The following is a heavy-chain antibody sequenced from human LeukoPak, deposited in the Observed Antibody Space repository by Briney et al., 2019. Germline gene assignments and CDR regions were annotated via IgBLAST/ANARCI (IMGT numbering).Heavy chain of an antibody. CDR3: ATIWFGESRPSFDY. CDR1: GYTLTELS. CDR2: FDPEDGET. J-gene: IGHJ4*02. V-gene: IGHV1-24*01. D-gene: IGHD3-10*01. Sequence: ASVKVSCKVSGYTLTELSMHWVRQAPGKGLEWMGGFDPEDGETIYAQKFQGRVTMTEDTSTDTAYMELSSLRSEDTAVHYCATIWFGESRPSFDYWGQGTLVTVSS.